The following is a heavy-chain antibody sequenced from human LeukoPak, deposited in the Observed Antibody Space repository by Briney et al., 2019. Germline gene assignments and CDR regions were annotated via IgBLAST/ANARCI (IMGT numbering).Heavy chain of an antibody. V-gene: IGHV4-59*01. CDR1: SGSISNYY. J-gene: IGHJ4*02. CDR3: ARKQAISGGFDS. Sequence: SETQSLTCIVSSGSISNYYWSWFRQPPGKGLEWIGYIFFSGDAKHNPSLQSRVTISIDTSNKFSLKLASVTAADTAVYFCARKQAISGGFDSWGQGTPVTVSS. D-gene: IGHD2-8*02. CDR2: IFFSGDA.